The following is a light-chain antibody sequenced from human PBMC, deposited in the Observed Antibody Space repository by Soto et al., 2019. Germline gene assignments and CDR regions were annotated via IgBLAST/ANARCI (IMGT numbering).Light chain of an antibody. CDR3: QQHKNWRPLT. CDR1: QSVSSN. J-gene: IGKJ4*01. Sequence: EIVMTQSPATLSVSPGERATLSCRASQSVSSNLAWYQQKPGQAPRLLIYGASTRATGIPARFSGSGSGSELSLTISSLQSQDFAVYFCQQHKNWRPLTFGGGTKVEIK. V-gene: IGKV3-15*01. CDR2: GAS.